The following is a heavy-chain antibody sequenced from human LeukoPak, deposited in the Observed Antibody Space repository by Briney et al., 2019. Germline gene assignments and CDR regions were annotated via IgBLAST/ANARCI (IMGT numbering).Heavy chain of an antibody. D-gene: IGHD5-18*01. CDR3: AKVWGYSYGSGFDY. CDR2: ISGSGGST. J-gene: IGHJ4*02. V-gene: IGHV3-23*01. Sequence: PGGSLRLSCAASGFTFSSYAMSWVRQAPGKGLEWVSAISGSGGSTYYADSVKGRFTISRDNSKNTLYLRMNSLRAEDTAVYYCAKVWGYSYGSGFDYWGQGTLVTVSS. CDR1: GFTFSSYA.